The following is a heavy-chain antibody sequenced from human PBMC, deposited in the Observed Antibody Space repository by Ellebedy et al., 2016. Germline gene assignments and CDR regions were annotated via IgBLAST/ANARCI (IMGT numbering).Heavy chain of an antibody. CDR1: GFTFGNFF. CDR3: RPGHYANL. D-gene: IGHD4-17*01. V-gene: IGHV3-23*01. CDR2: ISAGGETT. Sequence: GESLKISXVASGFTFGNFFMGWVRRAPGKGLEWVATISAGGETTYLADSVRGRFTVSRDNSKYILYLHMDNLRADDTAVYYCRPGHYANLWGHGTLVTVSS. J-gene: IGHJ5*02.